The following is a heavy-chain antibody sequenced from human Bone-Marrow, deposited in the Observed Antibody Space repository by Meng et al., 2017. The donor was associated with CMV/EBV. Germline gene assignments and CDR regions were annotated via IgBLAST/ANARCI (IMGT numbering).Heavy chain of an antibody. CDR3: ARARPYSSSWYSYNWFAP. CDR2: INPNSGGT. D-gene: IGHD6-13*01. V-gene: IGHV1-2*02. CDR1: GYTFTGYY. Sequence: ASVKVSCKASGYTFTGYYMHWVRQAPGQGLEWMGWINPNSGGTNYAQKFQGRVTMTRDTSISTAYMELSRLRSDDTAVYYCARARPYSSSWYSYNWFAPWGQGNLVNFAS. J-gene: IGHJ5*02.